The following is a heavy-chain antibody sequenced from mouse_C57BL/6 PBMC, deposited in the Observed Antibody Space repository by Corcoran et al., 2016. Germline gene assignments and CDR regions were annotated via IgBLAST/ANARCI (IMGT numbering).Heavy chain of an antibody. J-gene: IGHJ1*03. CDR2: INTYSGVP. V-gene: IGHV9-3*01. CDR3: ARYYGYWYFDV. Sequence: QIQLVQSGPELKKPGETVKISYKASGYTFTTYGMSWVKQAPGKGLKWMGWINTYSGVPTYADDFKGRFAFSLETSASTAYLQINNLKNEDTATYFCARYYGYWYFDVWGTGTTVTVSS. D-gene: IGHD1-1*02. CDR1: GYTFTTYG.